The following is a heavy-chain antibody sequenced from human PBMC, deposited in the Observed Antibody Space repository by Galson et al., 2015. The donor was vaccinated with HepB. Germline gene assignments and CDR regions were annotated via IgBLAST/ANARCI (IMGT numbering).Heavy chain of an antibody. CDR3: ARDRPNRGGERFDY. CDR2: INPNSGGT. V-gene: IGHV1-2*04. CDR1: GYTFTGYY. J-gene: IGHJ4*02. D-gene: IGHD3-16*01. Sequence: SVKVSCKASGYTFTGYYMHWVRQAPGQGLEWMGWINPNSGGTNYAQKFQGWVTMTRDTSISTAYMELSRLRSNDTAVYYCARDRPNRGGERFDYWGQGTLVTVSS.